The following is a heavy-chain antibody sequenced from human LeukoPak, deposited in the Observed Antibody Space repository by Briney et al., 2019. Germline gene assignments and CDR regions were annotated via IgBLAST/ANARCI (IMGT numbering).Heavy chain of an antibody. V-gene: IGHV1-8*01. Sequence: ASVKVSCKASGYTFIGYDINWLRQATGQGLEWMGWMNPNSGNTGYAQTFQGRVTMTTDSSISTAYMELSSLRSEDTAVYYCATDLSQGVRLGAFDIWGQGTMVTVSS. J-gene: IGHJ3*02. CDR2: MNPNSGNT. CDR3: ATDLSQGVRLGAFDI. CDR1: GYTFIGYD. D-gene: IGHD5-12*01.